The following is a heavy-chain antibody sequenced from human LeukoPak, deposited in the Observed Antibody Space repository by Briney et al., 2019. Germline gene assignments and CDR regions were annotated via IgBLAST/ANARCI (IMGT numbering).Heavy chain of an antibody. CDR3: ARSRPYCSSTSCYFGAFDI. D-gene: IGHD2-2*01. V-gene: IGHV3-30-3*01. CDR2: ISYDGSNK. J-gene: IGHJ3*02. Sequence: GGSLRLSCAASGFTFSSYAVHWVRQAPGQGLEWVAFISYDGSNKYYADSVKGRFTISRDNSKNTLYLQMNSLRAEDTAVYYCARSRPYCSSTSCYFGAFDIWGQGTMVTVSS. CDR1: GFTFSSYA.